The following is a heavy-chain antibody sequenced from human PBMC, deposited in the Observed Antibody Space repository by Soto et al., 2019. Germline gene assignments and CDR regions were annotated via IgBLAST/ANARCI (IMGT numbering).Heavy chain of an antibody. J-gene: IGHJ4*02. D-gene: IGHD3-3*01. CDR1: GFTFDTYA. Sequence: HPGGSLRLSCAASGFTFDTYALNWVRQSPGKGLEWVSVIGSSGSTYCADSVKGRFTISRDTPKKTLYLQMNSLRVEDTAKYYCAKGFRSLEWYSLAPFDYWGQGALVTVSS. V-gene: IGHV3-23*01. CDR3: AKGFRSLEWYSLAPFDY. CDR2: IGSSGST.